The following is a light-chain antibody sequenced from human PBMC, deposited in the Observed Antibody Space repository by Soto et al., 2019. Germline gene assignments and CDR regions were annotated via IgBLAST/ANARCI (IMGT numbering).Light chain of an antibody. CDR3: CSYNTRSTLV. Sequence: QSVLTQPASVSGSPGQSITISCTGTSSDVGGYKYVSWYQQYPGKAPKLMIYEDXXXTSGVSNTLYGSKSGNTASLTISGLQAEDEAHYYCCSYNTRSTLVFGTGNKGT. V-gene: IGLV2-14*01. J-gene: IGLJ1*01. CDR1: SSDVGGYKY. CDR2: EDX.